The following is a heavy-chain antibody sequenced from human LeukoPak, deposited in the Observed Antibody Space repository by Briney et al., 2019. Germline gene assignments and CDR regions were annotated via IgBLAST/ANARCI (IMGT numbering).Heavy chain of an antibody. Sequence: GGSLRLSCAASGFTVSSNYMSWVRQAPGKGLDWVSYVSPGGILIYYADSVKGRFTISRDNAKNSLSLQMNSLRAEDTAIYFCARGHHGLDVWGQGTTVTVSS. CDR2: VSPGGILI. J-gene: IGHJ6*02. D-gene: IGHD1-14*01. V-gene: IGHV3-11*01. CDR3: ARGHHGLDV. CDR1: GFTVSSNY.